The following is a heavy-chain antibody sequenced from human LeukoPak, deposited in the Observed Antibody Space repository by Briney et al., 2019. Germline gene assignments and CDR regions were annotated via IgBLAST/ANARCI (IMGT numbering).Heavy chain of an antibody. V-gene: IGHV1-2*02. CDR2: INPNSGGT. J-gene: IGHJ6*02. CDR3: ARGVVPAAISGVYYYYYYGMDV. D-gene: IGHD2-2*02. Sequence: GASVKVSCKASGYTFTGYYMHWVRQAPGQGLEWMGWINPNSGGTNYAQTFQGRVTMTRGTSISTAYMELSRLRSDDTAVYYCARGVVPAAISGVYYYYYYGMDVWGQGTTVTVSS. CDR1: GYTFTGYY.